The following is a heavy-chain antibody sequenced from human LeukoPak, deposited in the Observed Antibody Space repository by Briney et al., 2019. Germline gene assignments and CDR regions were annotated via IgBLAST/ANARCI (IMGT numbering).Heavy chain of an antibody. J-gene: IGHJ4*02. CDR2: ISYDGRIK. V-gene: IGHV3-30*09. CDR3: ARGKEAHNYGDSPGDS. Sequence: GGSLRLSCAASGFTFSSYAMHWVRQAPGKGLEWVTAISYDGRIKAFADSVKGRFAISRDNSKNMLYLQMNSLRAEDTGVYYCARGKEAHNYGDSPGDSWGQGTLLTVSS. D-gene: IGHD4-17*01. CDR1: GFTFSSYA.